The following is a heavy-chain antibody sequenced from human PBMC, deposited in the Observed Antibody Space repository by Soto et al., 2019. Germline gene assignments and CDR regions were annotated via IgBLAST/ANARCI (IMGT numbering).Heavy chain of an antibody. D-gene: IGHD1-7*01. CDR3: ARESGENWTYEAH. J-gene: IGHJ1*01. CDR2: ITVNGIT. CDR1: GAYVSDFS. V-gene: IGHV4-4*07. Sequence: SETLSLTCTVSGAYVSDFSWSWIRQPAGKGLEWIGRITVNGITQYTPSFRSRVTMSMDTSRNQFSLNLQSATAADTALYYCARESGENWTYEAHWGQGTLVTVSS.